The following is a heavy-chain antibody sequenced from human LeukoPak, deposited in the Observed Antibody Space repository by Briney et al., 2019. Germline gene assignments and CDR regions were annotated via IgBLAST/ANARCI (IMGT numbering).Heavy chain of an antibody. CDR2: IYSGGST. Sequence: GGSLRLSCAASGFTVSSNYMSWVRQAPGKGLEWVSVIYSGGSTYYADSVKGRFTISRDNSKNTLYLQMNSLRAEDTAVYYCARDPYSGTYGDTYYYYMDVWGKGTTVTISS. CDR1: GFTVSSNY. J-gene: IGHJ6*03. V-gene: IGHV3-66*01. D-gene: IGHD1-26*01. CDR3: ARDPYSGTYGDTYYYYMDV.